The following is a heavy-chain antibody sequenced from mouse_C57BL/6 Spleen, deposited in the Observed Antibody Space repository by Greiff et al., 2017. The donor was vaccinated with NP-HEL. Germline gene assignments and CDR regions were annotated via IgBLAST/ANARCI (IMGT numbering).Heavy chain of an antibody. V-gene: IGHV1-26*01. D-gene: IGHD4-1*01. CDR2: INPNNGGT. CDR3: ELGPIFDY. Sequence: EVQLQQSGPELVKPGASVKISCKASGYTFTDYYMNWVKQSHGKSLEWIGDINPNNGGTSYNQKFKGKATLTVDKSSSTAYMELRSLTSEDSAVYYCELGPIFDYWGQGTTLTVSS. J-gene: IGHJ2*01. CDR1: GYTFTDYY.